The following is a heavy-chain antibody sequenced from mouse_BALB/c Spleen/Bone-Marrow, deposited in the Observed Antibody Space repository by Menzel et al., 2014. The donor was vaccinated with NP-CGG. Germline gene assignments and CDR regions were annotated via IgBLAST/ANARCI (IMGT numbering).Heavy chain of an antibody. V-gene: IGHV1S81*02. Sequence: VKLMESGAELVKPGASVKLSCKASGYTFTSYWMHWVKQRPGQGLEWIGEINPSNGRTNYNEKFKCKATLTVDKSSSTAYMQLSSLTSEDSAVYYCARWGITLAYWGQGTLVTVSA. CDR1: GYTFTSYW. D-gene: IGHD2-4*01. J-gene: IGHJ3*01. CDR2: INPSNGRT. CDR3: ARWGITLAY.